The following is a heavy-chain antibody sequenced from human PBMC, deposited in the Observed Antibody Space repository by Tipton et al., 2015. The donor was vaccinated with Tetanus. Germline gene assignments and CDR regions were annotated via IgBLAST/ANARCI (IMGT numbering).Heavy chain of an antibody. CDR3: ARGSAQYYNDHSLTY. J-gene: IGHJ4*02. V-gene: IGHV4-59*01. Sequence: LRLSCTVSGGSISSYYWTWIRQPPGKGLEWMGYVFYSGSTKYNPSLKSRLTMSVDASKNQFSLKLSSVTAADTAVYYCARGSAQYYNDHSLTYWGQGTLVTVSS. CDR1: GGSISSYY. CDR2: VFYSGST. D-gene: IGHD5-24*01.